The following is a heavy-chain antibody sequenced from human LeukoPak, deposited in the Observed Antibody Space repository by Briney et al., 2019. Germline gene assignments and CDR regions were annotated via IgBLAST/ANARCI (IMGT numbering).Heavy chain of an antibody. V-gene: IGHV3-53*04. CDR2: IYAGGST. CDR1: GFTVNSNY. CDR3: ATAGSSELLWDYAMDV. Sequence: GGSLRLSCAASGFTVNSNYMSWVRPAPGGGLEWVSLIYAGGSTYYADGGKGRFTISRHNSKNTLHLKMNSLRVEDTAVYYCATAGSSELLWDYAMDVWGQGTTVTVSS. D-gene: IGHD3-10*01. J-gene: IGHJ6*02.